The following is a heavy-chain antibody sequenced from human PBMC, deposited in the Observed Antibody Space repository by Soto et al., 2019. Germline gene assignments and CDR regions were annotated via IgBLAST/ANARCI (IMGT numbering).Heavy chain of an antibody. CDR3: ARVFCSATNCAYGMDV. D-gene: IGHD2-2*01. CDR1: GLIFSDHY. J-gene: IGHJ6*02. Sequence: EVQLVESGGGLVQPGGSLRLSCAASGLIFSDHYMDWVRQAPGKGLEWVGRSRNKVNSYTTEYATSVKDRFTISRDDSGNSLFLQMNSLKTEDTAIYYCARVFCSATNCAYGMDVWGRGTTVTVSS. V-gene: IGHV3-72*01. CDR2: SRNKVNSYTT.